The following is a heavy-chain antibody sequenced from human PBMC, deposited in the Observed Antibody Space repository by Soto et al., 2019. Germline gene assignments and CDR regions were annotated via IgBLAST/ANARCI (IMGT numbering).Heavy chain of an antibody. CDR1: GGTFSSYA. CDR2: IIPIFGNT. Sequence: GASVKVSCKASGGTFSSYAISWVRQAPGQGLEWMGGIIPIFGNTNYAQKLRGRVTMTTDTSTSTAYMELSSLRSEDTAVYYCASWRGQLVLSFAQEYYYYGMDVWGQGTTVTVSS. CDR3: ASWRGQLVLSFAQEYYYYGMDV. V-gene: IGHV1-69*05. D-gene: IGHD6-6*01. J-gene: IGHJ6*02.